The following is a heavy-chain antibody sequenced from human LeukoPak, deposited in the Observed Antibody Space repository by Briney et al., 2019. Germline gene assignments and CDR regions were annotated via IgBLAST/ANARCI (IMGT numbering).Heavy chain of an antibody. J-gene: IGHJ3*02. Sequence: PGGSLRLSCAASGFTFDDYGMSWVRQAPGKGLEWVSGTNWNGGSTGYADSVKGRFTISSDNAKNSLYLQMNSLRAEDTALYYGARGLQAFDIGGQGQWSPSLQ. CDR2: TNWNGGST. CDR3: ARGLQAFDI. V-gene: IGHV3-20*04. D-gene: IGHD2-15*01. CDR1: GFTFDDYG.